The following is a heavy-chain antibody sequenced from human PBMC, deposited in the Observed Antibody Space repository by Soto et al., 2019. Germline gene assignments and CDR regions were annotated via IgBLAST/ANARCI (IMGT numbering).Heavy chain of an antibody. V-gene: IGHV2-5*01. CDR2: IYWSDSK. CDR1: GFSLTTDGEG. Sequence: QFTLKESGPTLVTPTQTLTLTCSFSGFSLTTDGEGVGWVRQPPGKALEWLALIYWSDSKRYSPSLKNRLTVTKDDSKNQVLLTMTNMDPVDTATYYCIHRRRDAGPNGDYWGQGTLVTVSS. CDR3: IHRRRDAGPNGDY. J-gene: IGHJ4*02. D-gene: IGHD3-16*01.